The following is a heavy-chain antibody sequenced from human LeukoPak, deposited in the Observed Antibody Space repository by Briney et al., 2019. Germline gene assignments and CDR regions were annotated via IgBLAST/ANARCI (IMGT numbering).Heavy chain of an antibody. Sequence: ASVKVSCKASGYTFTSYGISWVRQAPGQGLEWMGWISAYNGNTNYAQKLQGRVTMTTDTSTSTAYMELRSLRSDDTAVYYCARDNRLGGYNFHYYYYMDVWGKGTTVTISS. CDR3: ARDNRLGGYNFHYYYYMDV. D-gene: IGHD5-24*01. CDR1: GYTFTSYG. J-gene: IGHJ6*03. V-gene: IGHV1-18*01. CDR2: ISAYNGNT.